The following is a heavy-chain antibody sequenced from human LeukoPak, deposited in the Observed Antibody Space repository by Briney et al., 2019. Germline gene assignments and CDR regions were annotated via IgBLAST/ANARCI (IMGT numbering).Heavy chain of an antibody. CDR2: IYSGGTT. Sequence: GGSLRLSCAASGFTVGSSYMNWVRQAPGKGLEWVSVIYSGGTTYYADSVKGRFTISRDYSENTLYLQMNNLRAEDTAVYYCARSVLSPVLQDFDYWGRGTLVTVSS. J-gene: IGHJ4*02. CDR3: ARSVLSPVLQDFDY. CDR1: GFTVGSSY. V-gene: IGHV3-66*01. D-gene: IGHD5-24*01.